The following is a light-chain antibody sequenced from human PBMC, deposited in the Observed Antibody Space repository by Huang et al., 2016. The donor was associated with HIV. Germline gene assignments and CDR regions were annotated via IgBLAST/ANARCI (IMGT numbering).Light chain of an antibody. Sequence: EIVLTQSPATLSLSPGGRATLSCRASQNISSFLAWYQQGAGQAHRRLIYGASNRATGIPARFSGSGSGTDFTLTINNLEPGDFAVYYCQQRFTFGPGTKVDIK. CDR1: QNISSF. CDR3: QQRFT. V-gene: IGKV3-11*01. CDR2: GAS. J-gene: IGKJ3*01.